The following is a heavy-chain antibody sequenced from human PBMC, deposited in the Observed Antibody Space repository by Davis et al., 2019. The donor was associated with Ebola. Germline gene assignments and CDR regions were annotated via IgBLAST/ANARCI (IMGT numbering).Heavy chain of an antibody. J-gene: IGHJ4*02. V-gene: IGHV3-21*01. Sequence: GESLKISCAASGFTFSSYSMNWVRQAPGKGLEWVSSISSSSSYIYYADSVKGRFTISRDNAKNSLYLQMNSLRAEDTAVYYCARGGLSLSDFDYWGQGTLVTVSS. CDR2: ISSSSSYI. CDR3: ARGGLSLSDFDY. CDR1: GFTFSSYS. D-gene: IGHD3-16*02.